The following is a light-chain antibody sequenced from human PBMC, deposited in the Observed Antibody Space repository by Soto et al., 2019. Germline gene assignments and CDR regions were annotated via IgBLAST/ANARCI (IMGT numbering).Light chain of an antibody. CDR3: CSYASTSTPYV. CDR1: SSDVGAYNY. J-gene: IGLJ1*01. Sequence: QSVLTQPASVSGSPGQSITISCTGTSSDVGAYNYVSWYQQHPGKAPKLMIYEVSNRPSGVSDRFSGSKSDSTASLSISGLQAEDEADYYCCSYASTSTPYVFGTGTKVTVL. CDR2: EVS. V-gene: IGLV2-14*01.